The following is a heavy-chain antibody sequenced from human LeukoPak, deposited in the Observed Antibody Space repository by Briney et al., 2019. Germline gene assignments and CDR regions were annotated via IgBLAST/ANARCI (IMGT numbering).Heavy chain of an antibody. CDR1: GYTFSDYY. Sequence: ASVKVSCKASGYTFSDYYMHWVRQAPGQGLEWMGWINPDSGGTKYAQKFQDRVTMTSDTSISTAYMELSRLRSDDTAVYYWARDHLLFRQPPNWFDPWGQGTLVTVSS. CDR2: INPDSGGT. D-gene: IGHD1-14*01. V-gene: IGHV1-2*02. CDR3: ARDHLLFRQPPNWFDP. J-gene: IGHJ5*02.